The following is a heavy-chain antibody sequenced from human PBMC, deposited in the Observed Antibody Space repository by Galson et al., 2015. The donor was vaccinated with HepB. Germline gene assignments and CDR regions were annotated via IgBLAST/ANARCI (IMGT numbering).Heavy chain of an antibody. J-gene: IGHJ3*02. V-gene: IGHV4-39*07. D-gene: IGHD6-25*01. CDR3: ARVWQRLPQKRAFDI. CDR1: GGPISSAEYY. Sequence: SETLSLTCTVSGGPISSAEYYWGWVRQPPGKGLEWIGNFYFSGSTYYNSSLTSRATISGDRSVNQLSLKLTSVTAADTAVYFCARVWQRLPQKRAFDIWGQGTMVTVSS. CDR2: FYFSGST.